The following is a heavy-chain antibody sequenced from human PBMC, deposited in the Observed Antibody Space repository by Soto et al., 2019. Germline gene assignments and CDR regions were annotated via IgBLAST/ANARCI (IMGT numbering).Heavy chain of an antibody. CDR3: ARDRGAYGMDV. V-gene: IGHV1-18*01. CDR2: ISAYNGNT. J-gene: IGHJ6*02. CDR1: GYTFTSYG. Sequence: QVQLVQSGAEVKKPGASVKVSCKASGYTFTSYGISWVRQAPGQGLEWMGWISAYNGNTNYAQKLQGRVTMTTDSSTGTANMELRSLRSDDTAVYYCARDRGAYGMDVWGQGTTVTVSS.